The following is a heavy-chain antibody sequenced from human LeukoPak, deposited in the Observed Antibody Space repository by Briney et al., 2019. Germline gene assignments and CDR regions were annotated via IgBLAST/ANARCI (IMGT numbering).Heavy chain of an antibody. D-gene: IGHD4-23*01. J-gene: IGHJ4*02. CDR1: GGSITSYY. CDR2: ISYSGSA. Sequence: SETLSLTCTVSGGSITSYYWSWIRQPPGKGLEWIGYISYSGSAYYNPSLKSRVTISVDASKNQFSLILRSVTAADTAVYYCAGGDYGGYRFDYWGQGTLVTVSS. V-gene: IGHV4-59*01. CDR3: AGGDYGGYRFDY.